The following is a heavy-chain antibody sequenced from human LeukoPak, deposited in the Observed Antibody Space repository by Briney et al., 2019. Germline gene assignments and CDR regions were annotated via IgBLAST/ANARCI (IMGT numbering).Heavy chain of an antibody. Sequence: GGSLRLSRTASGFNFSTYWMTWVRQVPGKGTESVANIMEDGREIFYVDAVKGRFTISRDNAKNSLYLQMNSLRAEDMALYYCAKEEPGIFDGAFDIWGQGTMVTVSS. D-gene: IGHD1-14*01. CDR1: GFNFSTYW. CDR3: AKEEPGIFDGAFDI. CDR2: IMEDGREI. J-gene: IGHJ3*02. V-gene: IGHV3-7*05.